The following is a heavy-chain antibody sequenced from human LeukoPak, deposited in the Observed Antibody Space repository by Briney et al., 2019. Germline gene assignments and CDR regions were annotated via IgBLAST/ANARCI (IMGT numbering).Heavy chain of an antibody. CDR3: ALLRRSGSGKYYYGMDV. J-gene: IGHJ6*04. CDR1: GYTFTSYY. Sequence: ASVKVSCKASGYTFTSYYMHWVRQAPGQGLEWMGIINPSGGSTSYAQKFQGKVTMTRDTSTSTVYMDLSSLRSEDTAVYYCALLRRSGSGKYYYGMDVWGKGTTVTVSS. D-gene: IGHD3-10*01. CDR2: INPSGGST. V-gene: IGHV1-46*01.